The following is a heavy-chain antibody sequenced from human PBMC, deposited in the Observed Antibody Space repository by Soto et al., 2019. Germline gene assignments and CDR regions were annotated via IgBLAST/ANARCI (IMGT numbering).Heavy chain of an antibody. CDR1: GGSISSGGYY. CDR3: ARDGGYYGSAPMFDP. CDR2: IYYSGST. Sequence: QVQLQESGPGLVKPSQTLSLTCTVSGGSISSGGYYWSWIRQHPGKGLEWIGYIYYSGSTYYNPSLKSRFTISVDTSKNQFSLKLSSVTAAQTAVYYCARDGGYYGSAPMFDPWGQGTLVTVSS. D-gene: IGHD3-10*01. J-gene: IGHJ5*02. V-gene: IGHV4-31*03.